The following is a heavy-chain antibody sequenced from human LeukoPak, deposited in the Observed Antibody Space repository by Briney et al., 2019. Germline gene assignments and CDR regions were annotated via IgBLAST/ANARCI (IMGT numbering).Heavy chain of an antibody. CDR3: ARDLRLLEWLFSFDY. CDR2: ISSSSTI. V-gene: IGHV3-48*01. J-gene: IGHJ4*02. Sequence: GGSLRLSCAASGFTFSSYSMNWVRQAPGKGLEWVSYISSSSTIYYADSVKGRFTISRDNAKNSLYLQMNSLRAEDTAVYYCARDLRLLEWLFSFDYWGQGTPVTVSS. D-gene: IGHD3-3*01. CDR1: GFTFSSYS.